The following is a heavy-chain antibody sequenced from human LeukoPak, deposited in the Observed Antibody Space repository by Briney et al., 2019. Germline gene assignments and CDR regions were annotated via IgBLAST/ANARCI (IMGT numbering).Heavy chain of an antibody. J-gene: IGHJ4*02. D-gene: IGHD3-10*01. CDR2: ISSSGSTI. CDR1: GFTFSSYE. CDR3: ARDYYGSGSTQFDY. Sequence: PGGSLRLSCAASGFTFSSYEMNWVRQAPGKGLVWVSYISSSGSTIYYADSVKGRFTISRDNAKNSLYLQMNSLRAEDTAVYYCARDYYGSGSTQFDYWGQGTLVTVSS. V-gene: IGHV3-48*03.